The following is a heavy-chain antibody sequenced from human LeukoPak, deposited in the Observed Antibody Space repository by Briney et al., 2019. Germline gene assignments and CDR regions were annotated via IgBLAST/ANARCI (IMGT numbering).Heavy chain of an antibody. CDR3: ARATLGYCSGGSCYGLDY. D-gene: IGHD2-15*01. V-gene: IGHV3-30*03. CDR2: ISYDGSNK. CDR1: GFTFSSYG. Sequence: PGGSLRLSCAASGFTFSSYGMHWVRQAPGKGLEWVAVISYDGSNKYYADSVKGRFTISRDNSKNTLYLQMNSLRAEDTAVYYCARATLGYCSGGSCYGLDYWGQGTLVTVSS. J-gene: IGHJ4*02.